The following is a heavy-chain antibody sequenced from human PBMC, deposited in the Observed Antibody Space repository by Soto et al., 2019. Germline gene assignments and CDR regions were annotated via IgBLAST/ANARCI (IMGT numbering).Heavy chain of an antibody. CDR1: GFTFSSYG. CDR2: IWYDGGNK. CDR3: ARGLSSMWVNWFDP. Sequence: QVQLVESGGGVVQPGRSLRLSCAASGFTFSSYGMHWVRQAPGKGLEWVAVIWYDGGNKNYADSVKGRFTISRDDSQNTLYLQMNSLRAEDTAVYYCARGLSSMWVNWFDPWGQGTLVTVSS. V-gene: IGHV3-33*01. J-gene: IGHJ5*02. D-gene: IGHD6-13*01.